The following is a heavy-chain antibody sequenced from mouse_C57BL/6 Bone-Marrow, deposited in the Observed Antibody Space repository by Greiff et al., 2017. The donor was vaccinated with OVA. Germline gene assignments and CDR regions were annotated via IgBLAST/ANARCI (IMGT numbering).Heavy chain of an antibody. CDR1: GYTFTDYE. J-gene: IGHJ3*01. Sequence: QVQLKESGAELVRPGASVTLSCKASGYTFTDYEMHWVKQTPVHGLEWIGAIDPETGGTAYNQKFKGKAILTADKSSSTAYIELRSLTSEDSAVYYCTRTRWAWFAYWGQGTLVTVSA. CDR3: TRTRWAWFAY. V-gene: IGHV1-15*01. CDR2: IDPETGGT. D-gene: IGHD2-3*01.